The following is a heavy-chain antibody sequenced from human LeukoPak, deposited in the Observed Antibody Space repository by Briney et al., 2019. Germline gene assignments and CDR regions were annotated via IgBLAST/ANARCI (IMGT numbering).Heavy chain of an antibody. D-gene: IGHD2-2*02. CDR2: IRSKAYGGTT. CDR3: TRVYCSSTSCYTPFDY. CDR1: GFTFGDYA. V-gene: IGHV3-49*03. J-gene: IGHJ4*02. Sequence: PGRSLRLSCTASGFTFGDYAMSWFRQAPGKGLEWVGFIRSKAYGGTTEYAASVKGRFTILRDDSKSIAYLQMNSLKTEDTAVYYCTRVYCSSTSCYTPFDYWGQGTLVTVSS.